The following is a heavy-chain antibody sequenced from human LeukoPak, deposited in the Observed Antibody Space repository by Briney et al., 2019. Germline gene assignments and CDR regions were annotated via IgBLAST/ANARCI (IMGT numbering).Heavy chain of an antibody. D-gene: IGHD6-13*01. CDR2: IYFSGST. CDR1: GGSISNYY. Sequence: SETLSLTCTVSGGSISNYYWSWIRQPPGKGLEWIGYIYFSGSTNYNPSLKGRVTISIDTSKNQFSLKLSSVTAADTALYYCARDLRWGSSSSYFDLWGRGTLVTVSS. J-gene: IGHJ2*01. V-gene: IGHV4-59*01. CDR3: ARDLRWGSSSSYFDL.